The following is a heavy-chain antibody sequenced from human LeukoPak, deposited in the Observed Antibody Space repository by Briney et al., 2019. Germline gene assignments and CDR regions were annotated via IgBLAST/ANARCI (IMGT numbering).Heavy chain of an antibody. CDR2: IIHSFGIA. V-gene: IGHV1-69*17. J-gene: IGHJ3*02. D-gene: IGHD3-22*01. CDR3: ARRYDSDRSDEDAFDI. Sequence: SVTVSCKASGGTFSSYAISWVGQAPGRGVEGMGRIIHSFGIANYAQRLQGRVTITADKSTSTAYIELSSLRSEDTAVYYCARRYDSDRSDEDAFDIWGQGTMVTVSS. CDR1: GGTFSSYA.